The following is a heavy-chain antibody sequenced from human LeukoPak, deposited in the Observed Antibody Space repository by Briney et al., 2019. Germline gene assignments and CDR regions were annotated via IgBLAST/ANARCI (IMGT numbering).Heavy chain of an antibody. CDR2: IYYGGST. CDR1: GGFISSYY. V-gene: IGHV4-59*01. Sequence: PSETLSLTCTVSGGFISSYYWSWIRQPPGKGLEGLGYIYYGGSTNYNRSLKSRVTISVDKSKNQFSMKLSSVTAPDTAVYNCASSSSCHTVFDGWGEGTLLSV. CDR3: ASSSSCHTVFDG. J-gene: IGHJ4*01. D-gene: IGHD6-13*01.